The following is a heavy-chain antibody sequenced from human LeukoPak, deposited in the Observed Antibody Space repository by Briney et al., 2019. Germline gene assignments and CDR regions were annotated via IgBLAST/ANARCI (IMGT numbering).Heavy chain of an antibody. CDR3: AKAAVAGPGEDY. V-gene: IGHV3-30*18. CDR1: GSTFSSYG. CDR2: ISYDGSNK. J-gene: IGHJ4*02. D-gene: IGHD6-19*01. Sequence: PGRSLRLSCAASGSTFSSYGMHWVRQAPGKGLEWVAVISYDGSNKYYADSVKGRFTISRDNSKNTLYLQMNSLRAEDTAVYYCAKAAVAGPGEDYWGQGTLVTVSS.